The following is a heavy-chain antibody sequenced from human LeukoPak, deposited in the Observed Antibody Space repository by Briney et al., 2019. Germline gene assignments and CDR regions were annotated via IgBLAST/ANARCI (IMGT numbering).Heavy chain of an antibody. CDR3: AKDRYYDIRGRLDP. CDR1: GFTFSSFG. D-gene: IGHD3-10*02. V-gene: IGHV3-30*02. Sequence: GGSLSLSRAVSGFTFSSFGMHWVRQARGKGREWGAFIRYDGSNTYYADSVKGRFTISRDNSNNTLYLQMNRLTTEDTAVYYCAKDRYYDIRGRLDPWGQGTLVTVSS. CDR2: IRYDGSNT. J-gene: IGHJ5*02.